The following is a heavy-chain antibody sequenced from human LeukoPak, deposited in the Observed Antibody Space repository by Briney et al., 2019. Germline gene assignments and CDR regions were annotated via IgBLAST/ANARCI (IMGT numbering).Heavy chain of an antibody. CDR2: INANSGGT. CDR3: ERGYRSGGKGWFDP. D-gene: IGHD2-15*01. CDR1: VYTFTGYY. Sequence: GASVKLSFKASVYTFTGYYIHWVRRSPGQRLVWMGWINANSGGTNYAQKFQGRVTMTRDTAISTAYMELSRLSSDDTAVYYCERGYRSGGKGWFDPWGQGTLVPVSS. V-gene: IGHV1-2*02. J-gene: IGHJ5*02.